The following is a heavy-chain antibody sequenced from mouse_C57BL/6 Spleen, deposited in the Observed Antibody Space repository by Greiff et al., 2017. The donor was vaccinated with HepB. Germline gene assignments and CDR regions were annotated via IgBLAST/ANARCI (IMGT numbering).Heavy chain of an antibody. Sequence: EVQVVESEGGLVQPGSSMKLSCTASGFTFSDYYMAWVRQVPEKGLEWVANINYDGSSTYYLDSLKSRFIISRDNAKNILYLQMSSLKSEDTATYYCARGFYYGYLFDYWGQGTTLTVSS. J-gene: IGHJ2*01. D-gene: IGHD2-2*01. CDR1: GFTFSDYY. CDR3: ARGFYYGYLFDY. V-gene: IGHV5-16*01. CDR2: INYDGSST.